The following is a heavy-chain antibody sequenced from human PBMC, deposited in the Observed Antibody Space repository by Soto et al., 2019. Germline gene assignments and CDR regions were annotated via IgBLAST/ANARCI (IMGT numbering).Heavy chain of an antibody. V-gene: IGHV4-61*01. CDR2: IYYSGST. Sequence: PSETLSLTCTVSGGSVSSGSYYWSWIRQPPGKGLEWIGYIYYSGSTNYNPSLKSRVTISVGTSKNQFSLKLSSVTAADTAVYYCARASLPLYYYDSSGKGNWFDPWGQGTLVTVSS. CDR3: ARASLPLYYYDSSGKGNWFDP. CDR1: GGSVSSGSYY. J-gene: IGHJ5*02. D-gene: IGHD3-22*01.